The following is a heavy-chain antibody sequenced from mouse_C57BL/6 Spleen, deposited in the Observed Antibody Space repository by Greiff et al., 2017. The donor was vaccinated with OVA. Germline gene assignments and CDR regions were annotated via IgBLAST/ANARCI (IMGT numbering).Heavy chain of an antibody. J-gene: IGHJ3*01. CDR1: GFTFSSYA. CDR2: ISDGGSYT. V-gene: IGHV5-4*01. Sequence: EVKLMESGGGLVKPGGSLKLSCAASGFTFSSYAMSWVRQTPEKRLEWVATISDGGSYTYYPDNVKGRFTISRDNAKNNLYLQMSHLKSEDTAMYYCARDDYYGSSYYFAYWGQGTLVTVSA. CDR3: ARDDYYGSSYYFAY. D-gene: IGHD1-1*01.